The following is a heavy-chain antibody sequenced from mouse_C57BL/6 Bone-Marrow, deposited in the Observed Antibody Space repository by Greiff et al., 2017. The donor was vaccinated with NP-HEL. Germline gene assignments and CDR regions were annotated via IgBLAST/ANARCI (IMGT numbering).Heavy chain of an antibody. Sequence: QVQLKASGAELVKPGASVKLSCKASGYTFTEYTIHWVKQRSGQGLEWIGWFYPGSGSIKYNEKFKDKATLTADKSSSTVYMELSRWTSEDSAVYFCARHARRKEDIYYGNSWFAYWGQGTLVTVSA. J-gene: IGHJ3*01. CDR1: GYTFTEYT. V-gene: IGHV1-62-2*01. CDR2: FYPGSGSI. D-gene: IGHD2-1*01. CDR3: ARHARRKEDIYYGNSWFAY.